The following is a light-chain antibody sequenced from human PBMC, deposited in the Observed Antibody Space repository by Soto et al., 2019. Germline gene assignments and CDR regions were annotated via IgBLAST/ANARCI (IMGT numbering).Light chain of an antibody. CDR3: QQYNSYRFT. Sequence: DIQMTQSPSTLSASVGDRVTITCRASQSISSWLAWYQQKPGKAPKLLIYKASSLESAVPSRCSSSGSGTDFTLTSSSLQPDDFATYYCQQYNSYRFTFGPGTKVDIK. CDR1: QSISSW. CDR2: KAS. V-gene: IGKV1-5*03. J-gene: IGKJ3*01.